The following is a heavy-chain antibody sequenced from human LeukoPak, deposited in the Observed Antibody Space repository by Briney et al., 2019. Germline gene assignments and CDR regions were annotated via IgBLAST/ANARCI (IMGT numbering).Heavy chain of an antibody. CDR3: AKDSKLENYYDSSGLDENYGMDV. Sequence: SVKVSCKASGGTFSSYAISWVRQAPGQGLERMGGIIPIFGTANYAQKFQGRVTITADESTSTAYMELSSLRAEDTAVYYCAKDSKLENYYDSSGLDENYGMDVWGQGTTVTVSS. D-gene: IGHD3-22*01. CDR2: IIPIFGTA. CDR1: GGTFSSYA. V-gene: IGHV1-69*13. J-gene: IGHJ6*02.